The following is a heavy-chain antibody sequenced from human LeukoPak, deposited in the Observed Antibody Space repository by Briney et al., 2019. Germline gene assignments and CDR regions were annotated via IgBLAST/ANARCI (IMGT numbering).Heavy chain of an antibody. V-gene: IGHV3-23*01. J-gene: IGHJ4*02. CDR3: AKANWVSNADAVW. D-gene: IGHD1-1*01. Sequence: GGSLRLSCAASGFTFSSYAMSWVRQAPGKGLEWVSAISAGGGSTYYADSVKGRFTISRDNSRNTVYLQMNNLRVEDTAVYYCAKANWVSNADAVWWGQGTLVTVSS. CDR2: ISAGGGST. CDR1: GFTFSSYA.